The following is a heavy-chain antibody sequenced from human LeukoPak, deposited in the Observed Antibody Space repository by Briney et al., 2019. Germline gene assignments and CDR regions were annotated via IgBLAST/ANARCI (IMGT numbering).Heavy chain of an antibody. J-gene: IGHJ2*01. V-gene: IGHV3-23*01. CDR1: GFTSRNYA. CDR2: ISGGGGGT. D-gene: IGHD3-22*01. CDR3: AKNRDRGVPTYYYDSSGSSHFDL. Sequence: GGSLRLSCAASGFTSRNYAMSWVRQAPGKGLEWVSAISGGGGGTYYADSVKGRFTISTDTSKNTLYTQMNSLRAEDTAVYYCAKNRDRGVPTYYYDSSGSSHFDLWGRGTLVTVSS.